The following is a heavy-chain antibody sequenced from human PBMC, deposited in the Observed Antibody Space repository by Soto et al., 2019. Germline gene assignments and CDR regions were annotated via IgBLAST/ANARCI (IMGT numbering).Heavy chain of an antibody. CDR3: ARRHANRYSRGNNHFDL. Sequence: SETLSLTCTVSSDFMYSPSYYWGWIRQPPGTGLEWIGAINYGGSTYYNPSLKSRATISVDTSKNQLSLILTSVTAADTAIYYCARRHANRYSRGNNHFDLWGQGTLVTVSS. CDR1: SDFMYSPSYY. V-gene: IGHV4-39*01. D-gene: IGHD6-19*01. J-gene: IGHJ4*02. CDR2: INYGGST.